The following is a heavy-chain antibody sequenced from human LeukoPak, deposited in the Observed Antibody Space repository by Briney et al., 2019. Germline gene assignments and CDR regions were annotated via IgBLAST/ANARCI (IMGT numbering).Heavy chain of an antibody. D-gene: IGHD3-10*01. CDR2: IYTSGST. Sequence: SETLSLTCTVSGGSISSGSYYWSWIRQPAGKGLEWIGRIYTSGSTNYNPSLKSRVTISVDTSKNQFSLKLSSVTAADTAAYYCASSYYGSGSPAYFDYWGQGTLVTVSS. J-gene: IGHJ4*02. V-gene: IGHV4-61*02. CDR3: ASSYYGSGSPAYFDY. CDR1: GGSISSGSYY.